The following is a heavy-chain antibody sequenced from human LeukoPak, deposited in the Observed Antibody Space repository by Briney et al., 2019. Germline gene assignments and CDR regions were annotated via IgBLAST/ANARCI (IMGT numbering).Heavy chain of an antibody. CDR3: ARDRGGSYSAIDY. Sequence: GGSLRLSCAASGFTFSSYSLNWVRQAPGKGLEWVSFISSSSITIYYADSVKGRFTISRDNAEKSLYLQMNSLRAGDTAVYYCARDRGGSYSAIDYWGQGTLVTVSS. D-gene: IGHD2-15*01. V-gene: IGHV3-48*04. CDR1: GFTFSSYS. CDR2: ISSSSITI. J-gene: IGHJ4*02.